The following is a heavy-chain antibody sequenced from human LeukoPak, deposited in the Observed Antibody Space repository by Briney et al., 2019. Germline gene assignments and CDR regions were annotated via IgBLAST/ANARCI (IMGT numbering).Heavy chain of an antibody. J-gene: IGHJ3*01. Sequence: SETLSPTCAVSGGSISGHYWSSVRHPPGKGLEWIAYISYRGVTNFNPSLKSRVAISVDTSKNQFSLNLTSVTAADTAMYYCARDTLGVTARAFDVWGQGTMVTVSS. CDR1: GGSISGHY. CDR3: ARDTLGVTARAFDV. V-gene: IGHV4-59*11. D-gene: IGHD2-21*02. CDR2: ISYRGVT.